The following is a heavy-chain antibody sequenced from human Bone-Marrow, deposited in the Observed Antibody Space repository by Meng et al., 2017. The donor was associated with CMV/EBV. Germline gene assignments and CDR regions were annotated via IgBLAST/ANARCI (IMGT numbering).Heavy chain of an antibody. CDR2: ISWDGGST. D-gene: IGHD2-2*01. CDR3: AKAYCSSTSCYADYFDY. CDR1: GFTFDDYT. J-gene: IGHJ4*02. V-gene: IGHV3-43*01. Sequence: GGSLRLSCAASGFTFDDYTMHWVRQAPGKGLEWVSLISWDGGSTYYADSVKGRFTISRDNSKNSLYLQMNSLRTEDTALYYCAKAYCSSTSCYADYFDYWGQGALVTVSS.